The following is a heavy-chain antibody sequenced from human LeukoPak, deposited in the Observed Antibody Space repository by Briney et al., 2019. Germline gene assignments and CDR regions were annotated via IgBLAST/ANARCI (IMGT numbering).Heavy chain of an antibody. CDR1: GGSISSYY. CDR3: ARGDSYYFDY. D-gene: IGHD6-6*01. Sequence: SSETLSLTCTVSGGSISSYYWSWIRQPPGKGLEWIWYIYYSGSTNYNPSLKSRVTISVDTSKNQFSLKLSSVTAADTAVYYCARGDSYYFDYWGQGTLVTVSS. V-gene: IGHV4-59*01. CDR2: IYYSGST. J-gene: IGHJ4*02.